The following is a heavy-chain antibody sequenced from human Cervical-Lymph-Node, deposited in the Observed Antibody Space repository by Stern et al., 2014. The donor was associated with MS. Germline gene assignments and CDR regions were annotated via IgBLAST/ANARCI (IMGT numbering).Heavy chain of an antibody. Sequence: EDQLVESGGGLVQPGGSLRLSCAASGFTFSGYWMSWVRQAPGKGLEWVSNIKQDGSEKYYVDSVKGRFTISRDNAKNSLYLQMNSLRAEDTAVYYCARYSSGWETNWFDPWGQGTLVTVSS. CDR3: ARYSSGWETNWFDP. CDR1: GFTFSGYW. CDR2: IKQDGSEK. J-gene: IGHJ5*02. V-gene: IGHV3-7*01. D-gene: IGHD6-19*01.